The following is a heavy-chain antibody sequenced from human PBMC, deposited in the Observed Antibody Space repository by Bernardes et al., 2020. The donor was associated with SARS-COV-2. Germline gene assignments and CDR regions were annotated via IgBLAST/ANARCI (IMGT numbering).Heavy chain of an antibody. Sequence: ASVKVPCKVSGYTLTELSMHWVRQAPGKGLEWMGGFDPEDGETIYAQKFQGRVTMTEDTSTDTAYMELSSLRSEDTAVYYCATLFVNWNDPFVRWFDPWGQGTLVTVSS. V-gene: IGHV1-24*01. CDR2: FDPEDGET. CDR1: GYTLTELS. CDR3: ATLFVNWNDPFVRWFDP. D-gene: IGHD1-1*01. J-gene: IGHJ5*02.